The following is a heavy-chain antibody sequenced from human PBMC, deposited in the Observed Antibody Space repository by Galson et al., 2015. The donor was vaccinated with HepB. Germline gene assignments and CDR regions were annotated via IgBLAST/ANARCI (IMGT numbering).Heavy chain of an antibody. V-gene: IGHV6-1*01. Sequence: CAISGDSVSSNSAAWNWIRQSPSRGLEWLGRTYYRSKWYNDYAVSVKSRITINPDTSKNQFSLQLDSVTPEDTAVYYCAREDSGSYHTRPFDYWGQGTLVTVSS. D-gene: IGHD1-26*01. CDR1: GDSVSSNSAA. CDR3: AREDSGSYHTRPFDY. CDR2: TYYRSKWYN. J-gene: IGHJ4*02.